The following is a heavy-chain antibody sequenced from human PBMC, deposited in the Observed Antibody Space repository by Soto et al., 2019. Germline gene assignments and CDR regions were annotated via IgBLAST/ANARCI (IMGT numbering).Heavy chain of an antibody. Sequence: ASVKVSCKASGYTFTGYYMHWVRQAPGQGLEWMGWINPNSGGTNYAQKFQGWVTMTRDTSISTAYMELSRLRSDDTAVYYCARGYSSGWYDYYGMDVWGQGTTVTVFS. CDR2: INPNSGGT. J-gene: IGHJ6*02. CDR3: ARGYSSGWYDYYGMDV. CDR1: GYTFTGYY. V-gene: IGHV1-2*04. D-gene: IGHD6-19*01.